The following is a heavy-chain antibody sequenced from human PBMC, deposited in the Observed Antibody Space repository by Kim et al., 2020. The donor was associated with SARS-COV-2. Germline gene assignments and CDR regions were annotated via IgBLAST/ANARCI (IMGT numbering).Heavy chain of an antibody. CDR1: GGSISSGGYY. D-gene: IGHD4-17*01. V-gene: IGHV4-31*03. CDR2: IYYSGST. J-gene: IGHJ3*02. CDR3: AREGQTTVVTKAFDI. Sequence: SETLSLTCTVSGGSISSGGYYWSWIRQHPGKGLEWIGYIYYSGSTYYNPSLKSRVTISVDTSKNQFSLKLSSVTAADTAVYYCAREGQTTVVTKAFDIWGQGTMVTVSS.